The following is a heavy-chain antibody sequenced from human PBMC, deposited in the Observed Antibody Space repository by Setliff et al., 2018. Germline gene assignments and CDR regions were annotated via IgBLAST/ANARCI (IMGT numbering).Heavy chain of an antibody. CDR1: GGSISSGNYY. Sequence: SETLSLTCTVSGGSISSGNYYWSWIRQPAGKGLEWIGHIFYSGTVTTHYNPSLESRVTISLDTSNNHFSLKLRSVTAADTAIYYCARQQLSPDSRYFDSWGQGTLVTVSS. J-gene: IGHJ4*02. V-gene: IGHV4-61*09. CDR3: ARQQLSPDSRYFDS. D-gene: IGHD3-10*01. CDR2: IFYSGTVTT.